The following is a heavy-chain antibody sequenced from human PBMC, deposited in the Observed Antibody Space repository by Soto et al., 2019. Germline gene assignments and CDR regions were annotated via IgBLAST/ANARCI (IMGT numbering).Heavy chain of an antibody. CDR1: GGSISSYY. V-gene: IGHV4-59*01. CDR2: IYYSGST. Sequence: SETLSLTCTVSGGSISSYYWSWIRQPPGKGLEWIGYIYYSGSTNYNPSLKSRVTISVDTSKNQFSLKLSSVTAADTAVYYCARVRLYCTNGVCYNWFDPWGQGTLVTVSS. D-gene: IGHD2-8*01. CDR3: ARVRLYCTNGVCYNWFDP. J-gene: IGHJ5*02.